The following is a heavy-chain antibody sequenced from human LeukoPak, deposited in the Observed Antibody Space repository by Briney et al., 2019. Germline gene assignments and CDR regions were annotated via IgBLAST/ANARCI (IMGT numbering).Heavy chain of an antibody. V-gene: IGHV4-4*08. CDR2: IYTSGST. D-gene: IGHD2-2*01. J-gene: IGHJ6*03. CDR1: GGPISSYY. CDR3: ARAPFYCSSSSCYWGNQYYYYYMDA. Sequence: SETLSLTCTVSGGPISSYYWSWLRQPPGKGLEWIGRIYTSGSTNYNPSLKSRVTISVDTSKNQFSLKLISVTAADTAVYYCARAPFYCSSSSCYWGNQYYYYYMDAWGKGTTVTVSS.